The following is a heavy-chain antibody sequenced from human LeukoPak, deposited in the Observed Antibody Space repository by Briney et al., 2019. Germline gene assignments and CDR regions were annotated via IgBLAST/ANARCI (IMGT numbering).Heavy chain of an antibody. CDR3: TREGGEGDYTAFDI. D-gene: IGHD3-16*01. Sequence: GGSLRLSCAASGFIFSAYIMDWVRQAPGKGLEWIARIRKRNDRYSTVYAASVKGRFVVSRDDSEDSMFLQMSSLETEDTATYYCTREGGEGDYTAFDIWGQGTVVTVSS. CDR2: IRKRNDRYST. V-gene: IGHV3-72*01. CDR1: GFIFSAYI. J-gene: IGHJ3*02.